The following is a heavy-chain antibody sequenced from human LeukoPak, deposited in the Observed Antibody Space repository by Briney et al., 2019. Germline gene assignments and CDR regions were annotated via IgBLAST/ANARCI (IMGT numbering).Heavy chain of an antibody. D-gene: IGHD2-15*01. CDR3: TRDAAALDY. Sequence: GGSLRLSCAVSGFSFRNHWMHWVRQAPGKGLGWVSRIKSDGSITTYADSVKGRFTISRDNAKSTLYLQMNSLRGEYTAVYYCTRDAAALDYWGQGTLVTVSS. CDR1: GFSFRNHW. CDR2: IKSDGSIT. V-gene: IGHV3-74*01. J-gene: IGHJ4*02.